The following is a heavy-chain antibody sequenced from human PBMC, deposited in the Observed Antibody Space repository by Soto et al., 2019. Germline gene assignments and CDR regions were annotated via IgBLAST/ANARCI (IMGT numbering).Heavy chain of an antibody. J-gene: IGHJ4*02. CDR1: GFSLTTILVG. D-gene: IGHD6-19*01. V-gene: IGHV2-5*01. CDR3: AHRLRWLANFDY. CDR2: IYWNDEK. Sequence: SGPTLVDPTQTLTLTFTFSGFSLTTILVGVGWIRQPPGKALEWLALIYWNDEKRYSPSLKSRLTITKDTSRNQVVLTMTNMDPVDTATYYCAHRLRWLANFDYWGQGTLVTVSS.